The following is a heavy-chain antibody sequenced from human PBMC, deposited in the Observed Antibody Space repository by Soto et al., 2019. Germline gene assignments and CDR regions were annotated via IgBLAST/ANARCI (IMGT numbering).Heavy chain of an antibody. CDR2: ISRSTSYM. CDR3: ARFRRDGYNLDY. D-gene: IGHD5-12*01. J-gene: IGHJ4*02. Sequence: EVQLVESGGGLVKPGGSLRLSCAASGFTFSSYSMNWVRQAPGKGLEWVSSISRSTSYMYYADSVKGRFTISRDNARNSLYLQMNSLRAEDTAVYYCARFRRDGYNLDYWGQGTLVTVSS. V-gene: IGHV3-21*01. CDR1: GFTFSSYS.